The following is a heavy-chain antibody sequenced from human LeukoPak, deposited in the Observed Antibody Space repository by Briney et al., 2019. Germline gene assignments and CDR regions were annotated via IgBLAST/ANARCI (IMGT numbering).Heavy chain of an antibody. CDR1: GYSFTTHW. Sequence: GESLKISCKGSGYSFTTHWIGWVRQMPGKGLEWMGIIYPGDSETRYSPSFQGQVTISADRSLSTAYLQWSSLKASDTAMYYCARHPICTSTDCYKGGSFDYWGQGTLVTVSS. D-gene: IGHD2-2*02. J-gene: IGHJ4*02. CDR2: IYPGDSET. CDR3: ARHPICTSTDCYKGGSFDY. V-gene: IGHV5-51*01.